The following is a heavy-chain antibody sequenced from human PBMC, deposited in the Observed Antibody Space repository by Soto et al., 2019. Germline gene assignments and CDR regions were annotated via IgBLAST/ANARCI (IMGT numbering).Heavy chain of an antibody. D-gene: IGHD2-2*01. V-gene: IGHV3-15*01. CDR2: IKSKTDGGTT. Sequence: EVQLVESGGGLVKPGGSLRLSCAASGFTFSNAWMSWVRQAPGKGLEWVGRIKSKTDGGTTDYAAPVKGRFTISRDDSKNTLYLQMNSLKTEDTAVYYCTTGVVVVPAATGLLDAFDIWGQGTMVTVSS. J-gene: IGHJ3*02. CDR3: TTGVVVVPAATGLLDAFDI. CDR1: GFTFSNAW.